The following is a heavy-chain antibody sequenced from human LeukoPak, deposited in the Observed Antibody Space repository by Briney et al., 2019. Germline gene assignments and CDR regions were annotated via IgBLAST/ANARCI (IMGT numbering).Heavy chain of an antibody. CDR1: GFTFSSYW. J-gene: IGHJ4*02. Sequence: GGSLRLSCAASGFTFSSYWMSWVRQAPGKGLEWVANIKQDGSEKYYVDSVKGRFTISRDNAKNSLYLQMNSLRAEDTAVYYCARDLPTGYGKYYFDYWGQGTLVTVSS. D-gene: IGHD5-12*01. CDR2: IKQDGSEK. V-gene: IGHV3-7*01. CDR3: ARDLPTGYGKYYFDY.